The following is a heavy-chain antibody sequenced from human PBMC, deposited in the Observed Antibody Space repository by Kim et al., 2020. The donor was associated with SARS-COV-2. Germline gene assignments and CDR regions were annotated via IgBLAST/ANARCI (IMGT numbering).Heavy chain of an antibody. V-gene: IGHV5-10-1*01. Sequence: GESLKISCKGSGYSFTSYWISWVRQMPGKGLEWMGRIDPSDSYTNYSPSFQGHVTISADKSISTAYLQWSSLKASDTAMYYCARRGGYNRNFDYWGQGTLVTVSS. CDR1: GYSFTSYW. CDR2: IDPSDSYT. CDR3: ARRGGYNRNFDY. J-gene: IGHJ4*02. D-gene: IGHD5-12*01.